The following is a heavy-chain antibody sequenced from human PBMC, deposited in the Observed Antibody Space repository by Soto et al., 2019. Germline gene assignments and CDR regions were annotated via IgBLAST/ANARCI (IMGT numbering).Heavy chain of an antibody. CDR3: GRRDDFWSGYIDY. V-gene: IGHV1-18*01. D-gene: IGHD3-3*01. J-gene: IGHJ4*02. Sequence: QVQLVQSGAEVKKPGASVKVSCKASGYTFTNYGISWVRQAPGQGLEWMGWISAYNGNTNYAQKLQGRVTMTTDTSTSTAYIELRSMRADDTAVYYCGRRDDFWSGYIDYWGQGTLVTVSS. CDR2: ISAYNGNT. CDR1: GYTFTNYG.